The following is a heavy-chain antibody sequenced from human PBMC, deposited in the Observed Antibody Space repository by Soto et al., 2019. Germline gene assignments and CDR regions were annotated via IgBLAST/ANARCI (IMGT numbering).Heavy chain of an antibody. V-gene: IGHV4-59*01. J-gene: IGHJ6*02. CDR1: GGSISSYY. CDR2: IYYSGST. CDR3: ARAGDASDYDFWSGSLKGHYYYGMDV. Sequence: SETLSLTCTVSGGSISSYYWSWIRQPPGKGLEWIGYIYYSGSTNYNPSLKSRVTISVDTSKNQFSLKLSSVTAADTAVYYCARAGDASDYDFWSGSLKGHYYYGMDVWGQGTTVTVSS. D-gene: IGHD3-3*01.